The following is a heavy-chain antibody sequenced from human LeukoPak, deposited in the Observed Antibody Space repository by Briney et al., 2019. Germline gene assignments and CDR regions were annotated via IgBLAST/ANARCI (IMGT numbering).Heavy chain of an antibody. V-gene: IGHV4-59*08. J-gene: IGHJ4*02. D-gene: IGHD3-10*01. CDR1: GGSIRSYY. CDR3: ARHQSRGSLDY. CDR2: IYSSGST. Sequence: PSETLSLTCTVSGGSIRSYYWSWIRQPPGKGLEWIGYIYSSGSTNYNPSLESRVTISVDTSKNQFSLKLTSVTAADTAVYLCARHQSRGSLDYWGQGTLVTVSS.